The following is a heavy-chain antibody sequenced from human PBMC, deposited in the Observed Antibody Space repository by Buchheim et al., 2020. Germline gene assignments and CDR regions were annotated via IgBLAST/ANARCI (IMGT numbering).Heavy chain of an antibody. CDR1: GFTFSSYG. D-gene: IGHD4-17*01. CDR2: IYYSGST. Sequence: QVQLVESGGGVVQPGRSLRLSCAASGFTFSSYGMHWVRQHPGKGLEWIGYIYYSGSTYYNPSLKSRVTISVDTSKNQFSLKLSSVTAADTAVYYCARDLSSTGWMGNWFDPWGQGTL. CDR3: ARDLSSTGWMGNWFDP. V-gene: IGHV4-31*02. J-gene: IGHJ5*02.